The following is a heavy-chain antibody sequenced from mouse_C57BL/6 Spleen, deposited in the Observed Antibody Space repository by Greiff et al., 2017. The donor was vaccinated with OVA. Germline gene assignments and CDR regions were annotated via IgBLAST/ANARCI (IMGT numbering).Heavy chain of an antibody. Sequence: EVKLVESGGGLVKPGGSLKLSCAASGFTFSDYGMHWVRQAPEKGLEWVAYISSGSSTIYYADTVKGRFTISRDNAKNTLFLQMTSLRSEDTAMYYCAKGGLREWFAYWGQGTLVTVSA. J-gene: IGHJ3*01. V-gene: IGHV5-17*01. CDR1: GFTFSDYG. D-gene: IGHD2-4*01. CDR3: AKGGLREWFAY. CDR2: ISSGSSTI.